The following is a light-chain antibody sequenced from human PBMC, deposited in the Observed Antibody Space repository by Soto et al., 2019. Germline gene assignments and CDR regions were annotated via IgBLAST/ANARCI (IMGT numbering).Light chain of an antibody. Sequence: DIQMTQSPSSVSASVGDRVTITCRASQGIRSWLAWYQQKPGKAPKLLIYAASSLQSGLPSRFSGGGSGTEFTLTISSLQPEDFAAYDGQQSNSFPLTFGGGTKVEIK. CDR3: QQSNSFPLT. CDR1: QGIRSW. J-gene: IGKJ4*01. CDR2: AAS. V-gene: IGKV1-12*01.